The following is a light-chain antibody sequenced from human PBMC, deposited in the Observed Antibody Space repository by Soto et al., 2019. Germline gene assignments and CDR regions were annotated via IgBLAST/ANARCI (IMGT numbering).Light chain of an antibody. V-gene: IGKV2-28*01. CDR2: LGS. CDR1: QSLLHSNGYNY. J-gene: IGKJ5*01. Sequence: DIVMTPSPLSLPVTPGEPASISCRSSQSLLHSNGYNYLDWYLQKPGQSPQLLIYLGSNRSSGVPDRFSGSGSGTDFTLKISRVEAEDVGVYYCMQALQTPITVGQGTRLEIK. CDR3: MQALQTPIT.